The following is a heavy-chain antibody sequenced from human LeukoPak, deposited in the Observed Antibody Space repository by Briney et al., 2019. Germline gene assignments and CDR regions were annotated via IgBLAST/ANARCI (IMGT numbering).Heavy chain of an antibody. CDR1: GGTFSSYA. CDR2: IIPILGIA. J-gene: IGHJ4*02. Sequence: SVKVSCKASGGTFSSYAISWVRQAPGQGLEWMGRIIPILGIANYAQKLQGRVTITADKSTSTAYMELSSLRSEDTAVYYCARDSYCGGDCPVSYWGQGTLVTVSS. D-gene: IGHD2-21*02. CDR3: ARDSYCGGDCPVSY. V-gene: IGHV1-69*04.